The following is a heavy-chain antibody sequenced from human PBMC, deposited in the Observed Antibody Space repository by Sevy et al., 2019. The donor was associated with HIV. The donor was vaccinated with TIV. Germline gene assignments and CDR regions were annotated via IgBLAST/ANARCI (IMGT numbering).Heavy chain of an antibody. D-gene: IGHD1-1*01. Sequence: GGSLRLSCAASGFTFSGSAMHWVRQASGKGLEWVGRIRSKANSFAPAFAASVTGRSTISREDSKNTAYLQMNRLKTEETAVYYWARPAEPHYYYSYGVDVWGQGTTVTVSS. J-gene: IGHJ6*02. CDR2: IRSKANSFAP. CDR1: GFTFSGSA. V-gene: IGHV3-73*01. CDR3: ARPAEPHYYYSYGVDV.